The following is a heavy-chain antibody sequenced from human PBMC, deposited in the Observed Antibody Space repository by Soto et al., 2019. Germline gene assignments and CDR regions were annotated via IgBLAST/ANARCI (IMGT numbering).Heavy chain of an antibody. J-gene: IGHJ1*01. Sequence: SETLSLTCTVSGGSVSSGSYYWSWIRQPPGKGLEWIGYIYYSESTNYNPSLKSRATIAVDTSKNQFSLTLTSLTAAETAVYYCARDVWEDGYIHLWGQGTLVTVSS. CDR2: IYYSEST. D-gene: IGHD5-12*01. V-gene: IGHV4-61*01. CDR1: GGSVSSGSYY. CDR3: ARDVWEDGYIHL.